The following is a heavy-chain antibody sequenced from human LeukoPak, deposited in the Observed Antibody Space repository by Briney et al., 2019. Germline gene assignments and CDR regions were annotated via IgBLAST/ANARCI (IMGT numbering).Heavy chain of an antibody. CDR2: IYYSGST. Sequence: PSETLSLTCTVSGGPISSYYWSWIRQPPGKGLEWIGYIYYSGSTNYNPSLKSRVTISVDTSKNQFSLKLSSVTAADTAVYYCARHLGYCSGGSCYGGWFDPWGQGTLVTVSS. D-gene: IGHD2-15*01. CDR3: ARHLGYCSGGSCYGGWFDP. CDR1: GGPISSYY. J-gene: IGHJ5*02. V-gene: IGHV4-59*01.